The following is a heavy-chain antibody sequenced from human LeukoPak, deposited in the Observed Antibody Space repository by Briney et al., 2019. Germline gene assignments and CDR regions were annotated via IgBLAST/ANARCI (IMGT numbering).Heavy chain of an antibody. CDR3: EAICSSTSCSSFDY. Sequence: GGSLRLSCAASGFTFSSYGMHWVRQAPGKGLEWVAVISYDGSNKYYADSVKGRFTISRDNSKNTLYPQMNSLRAEDTAVYYCEAICSSTSCSSFDYWGQGTLVTVSS. J-gene: IGHJ4*02. CDR2: ISYDGSNK. CDR1: GFTFSSYG. V-gene: IGHV3-30*03. D-gene: IGHD2-2*01.